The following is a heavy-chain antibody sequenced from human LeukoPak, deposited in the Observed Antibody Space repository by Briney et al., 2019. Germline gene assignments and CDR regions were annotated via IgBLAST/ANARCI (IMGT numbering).Heavy chain of an antibody. CDR3: AREARGSYSFDY. CDR2: ISSSSSTI. Sequence: GFLRLSCAASGFTFSSYSMNWVRQAPGKGLEWVSYISSSSSTIYYADSVKGRFTISRDNAKNSLYLQMNSLRDEDTAVYYCAREARGSYSFDYWGQGTLVTVSS. J-gene: IGHJ4*02. V-gene: IGHV3-48*02. D-gene: IGHD1-26*01. CDR1: GFTFSSYS.